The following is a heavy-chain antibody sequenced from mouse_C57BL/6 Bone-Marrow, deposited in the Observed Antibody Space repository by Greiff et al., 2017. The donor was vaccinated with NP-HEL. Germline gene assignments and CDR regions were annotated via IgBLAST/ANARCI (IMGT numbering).Heavy chain of an antibody. D-gene: IGHD4-1*01. V-gene: IGHV5-6*01. CDR3: ARQGTGKREFDY. CDR2: ISSGGSYT. Sequence: EVMLVESGGDLVKPGGSLKLSCAASGFTFSSYGMSWVRQTPDKRLEWVATISSGGSYTYYPDSVKGRFTISRDNAKNTLYLQMSSLKSEDTAMYYCARQGTGKREFDYWGQGTTLTVSS. J-gene: IGHJ2*01. CDR1: GFTFSSYG.